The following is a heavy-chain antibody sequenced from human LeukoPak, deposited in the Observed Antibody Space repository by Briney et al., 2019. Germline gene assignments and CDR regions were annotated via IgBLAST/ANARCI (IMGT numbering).Heavy chain of an antibody. CDR3: AKVLSGSQDY. CDR1: GFTFSSYA. D-gene: IGHD1-26*01. V-gene: IGHV3-23*01. CDR2: IGGGGEYT. J-gene: IGHJ4*02. Sequence: GGSLRLSCAASGFTFSSYAMSWVRQAPGKGLDWVSTIGGGGEYTYYADSVKGRFIISRDNSKNTFYLQMNSLRAEDTAVYYCAKVLSGSQDYWGQGTLVTVFS.